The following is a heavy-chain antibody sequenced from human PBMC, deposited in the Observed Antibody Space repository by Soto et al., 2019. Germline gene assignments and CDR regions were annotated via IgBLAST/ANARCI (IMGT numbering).Heavy chain of an antibody. CDR3: ARDVWRSEVITRYYYGRDV. V-gene: IGHV4-31*03. J-gene: IGHJ6*02. CDR2: IYYSGST. CDR1: GGSISSGGYY. D-gene: IGHD3-22*01. Sequence: PSETLSLTCTVSGGSISSGGYYWSWIRQHPGKGLEWIGYIYYSGSTYYNPSLKSRVTISVDTSKNQFSLKLSSVTAADTAVYYCARDVWRSEVITRYYYGRDVWRRGTTGTVSS.